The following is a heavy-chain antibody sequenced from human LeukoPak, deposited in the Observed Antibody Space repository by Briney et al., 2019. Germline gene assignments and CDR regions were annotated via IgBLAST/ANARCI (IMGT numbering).Heavy chain of an antibody. CDR3: AKSPAHVLLWFGEFDY. D-gene: IGHD3-10*01. Sequence: GGSLRLSCAASGFTFSSYAMSWVRQAPGKGLEWVSATSGSGGSTYYADSVKGRFTISRDNSKNTLYLQMNSLRAEDTAVYYCAKSPAHVLLWFGEFDYWGQGTPVTVSS. V-gene: IGHV3-23*01. J-gene: IGHJ4*02. CDR2: TSGSGGST. CDR1: GFTFSSYA.